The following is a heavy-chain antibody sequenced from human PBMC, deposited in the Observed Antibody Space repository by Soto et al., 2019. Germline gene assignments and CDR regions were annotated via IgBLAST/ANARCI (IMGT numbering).Heavy chain of an antibody. CDR3: ARHNWVYYYDSSGYLRNFDY. CDR2: IYYSGST. Sequence: SETLSLTCTFSGGSISSSSYYWGWIRQPPGKGLEWIGSIYYSGSTYYNPSLKSRVTISVDTSKNQFSLKLSSVTAADTAVYYCARHNWVYYYDSSGYLRNFDYWGQGTLVTVSS. D-gene: IGHD3-22*01. V-gene: IGHV4-39*01. J-gene: IGHJ4*02. CDR1: GGSISSSSYY.